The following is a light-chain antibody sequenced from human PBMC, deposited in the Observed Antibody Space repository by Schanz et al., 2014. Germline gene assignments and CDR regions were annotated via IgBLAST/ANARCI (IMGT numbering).Light chain of an antibody. CDR2: GAS. V-gene: IGKV3D-7*01. CDR1: QSVSSRL. CDR3: QQDYNLPWT. J-gene: IGKJ1*01. Sequence: PGERVTLSCRASQSVSSRLLIWCLQRPGQAPSLLMYGASTRATGIPARFSGSGSGTDFTLTISSLQPEDFAVYYCQQDYNLPWTFGQGTKVEIK.